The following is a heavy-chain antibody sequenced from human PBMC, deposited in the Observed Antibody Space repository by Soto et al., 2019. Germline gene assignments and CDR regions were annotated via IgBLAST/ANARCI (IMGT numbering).Heavy chain of an antibody. Sequence: QVQLVESGGGVVQPGRSLRLSCAASGFTFSSYAMHWVRQAPGKGLEWVAVISYDGSKKYYADSVKGRFTISRDNSKNTLDLQMNSLRAEDTAVYYCARESSLVGYYYGMDVWGQGTTVTVSS. CDR2: ISYDGSKK. J-gene: IGHJ6*02. CDR3: ARESSLVGYYYGMDV. CDR1: GFTFSSYA. D-gene: IGHD6-6*01. V-gene: IGHV3-30-3*01.